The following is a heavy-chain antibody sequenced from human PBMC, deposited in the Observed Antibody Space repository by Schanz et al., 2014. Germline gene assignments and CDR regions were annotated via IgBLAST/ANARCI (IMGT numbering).Heavy chain of an antibody. J-gene: IGHJ4*02. Sequence: QVQLVQSGAEVKKPGSSVKVSCKASRSTFSSYTISWVRQARGQGLEWVGRIIPILGIANYAQKFQGRVTITADRSTSTAYMELSSLRSEDTAVYYCARDRLECGAECYSVEVFEIWGQGTLVIVSS. CDR1: RSTFSSYT. CDR2: IIPILGIA. D-gene: IGHD2-21*01. V-gene: IGHV1-69*04. CDR3: ARDRLECGAECYSVEVFEI.